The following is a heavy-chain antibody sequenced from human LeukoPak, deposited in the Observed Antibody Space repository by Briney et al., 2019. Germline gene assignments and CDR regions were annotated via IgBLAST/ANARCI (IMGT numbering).Heavy chain of an antibody. Sequence: GASVKVSCKASGGTFSSYAISWVRQAPGQGLEWMGGIIPIFGTANYAQKFQGRVTITADESTSTAYMELSSLRSEDTAVYYCARVPMVRGVFFPGGFDYWGQGTLVTVSS. D-gene: IGHD3-10*01. CDR2: IIPIFGTA. CDR1: GGTFSSYA. V-gene: IGHV1-69*13. J-gene: IGHJ4*02. CDR3: ARVPMVRGVFFPGGFDY.